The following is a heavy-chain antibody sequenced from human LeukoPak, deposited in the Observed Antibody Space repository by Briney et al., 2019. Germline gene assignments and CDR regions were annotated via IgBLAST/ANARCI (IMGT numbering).Heavy chain of an antibody. D-gene: IGHD4-17*01. Sequence: GGSLRLSCVASGFTFTNYGMLWVRQVPGKGPEYVSSISDSGDSTYYANSVKGRFTISRDNSKNTVYLQMGSLRDEDMAVYYCARDRAGDYVYDYWGQGTLVTVSS. CDR3: ARDRAGDYVYDY. CDR1: GFTFTNYG. J-gene: IGHJ4*02. CDR2: ISDSGDST. V-gene: IGHV3-64*01.